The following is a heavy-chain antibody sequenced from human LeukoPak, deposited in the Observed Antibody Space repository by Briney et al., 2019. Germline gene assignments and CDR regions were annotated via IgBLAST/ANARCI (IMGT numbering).Heavy chain of an antibody. D-gene: IGHD1-14*01. CDR1: GGSISTSSYY. CDR2: IYYSGST. Sequence: SETLSLTCTVSGGSISTSSYYWGWIRQPPGKGLEWIGSIYYSGSTYYNPSLKSRVTISVDTSKNQFSLKLSSVTAADTAVYYCARFKAEGDFVFDYWGQGTLVTVSS. CDR3: ARFKAEGDFVFDY. J-gene: IGHJ4*02. V-gene: IGHV4-39*07.